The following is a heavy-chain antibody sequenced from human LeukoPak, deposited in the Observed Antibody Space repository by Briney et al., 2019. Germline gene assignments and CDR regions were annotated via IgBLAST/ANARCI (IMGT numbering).Heavy chain of an antibody. J-gene: IGHJ3*02. Sequence: PGGSLRLSCAASGFSVSSNYMSWVRQAPGKGLEWVAIIWYDGSNKFYADSVQGRFTISRDNSKNTLYLQMNSLRPEDTAVYYCAGSTITTRGVGDFDIWGPGTVVTVSS. CDR3: AGSTITTRGVGDFDI. D-gene: IGHD1-26*01. CDR1: GFSVSSNY. V-gene: IGHV3-33*08. CDR2: IWYDGSNK.